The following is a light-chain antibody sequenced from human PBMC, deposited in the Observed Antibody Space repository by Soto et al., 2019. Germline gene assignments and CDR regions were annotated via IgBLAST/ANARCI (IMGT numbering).Light chain of an antibody. Sequence: QSVLTQPPSASGTPGQRVTISCSGSSSNIGGNYVYWYQQLPGTAPKLLIHTNDQRPSGVPDRFSGSKSDTSASLAISGLRSEDEADYSCAAWDDSLNGYVFGTGTKLTVL. J-gene: IGLJ1*01. CDR1: SSNIGGNY. CDR2: TND. V-gene: IGLV1-47*02. CDR3: AAWDDSLNGYV.